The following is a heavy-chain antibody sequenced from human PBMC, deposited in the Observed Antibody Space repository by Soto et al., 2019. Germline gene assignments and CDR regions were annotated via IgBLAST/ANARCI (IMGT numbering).Heavy chain of an antibody. V-gene: IGHV3-64D*06. CDR3: VKDAEQQLVLRSYFDY. D-gene: IGHD6-13*01. CDR1: GFTFSSYA. CDR2: ISSNGGST. J-gene: IGHJ4*02. Sequence: GGSLRLSCSASGFTFSSYAMHWVRQAPGKGLEYVSAISSNGGSTYYADSVKGRFTISRDNSKNTLYLQMSSLRAEDTAVYYCVKDAEQQLVLRSYFDYWGQGTLVTVSS.